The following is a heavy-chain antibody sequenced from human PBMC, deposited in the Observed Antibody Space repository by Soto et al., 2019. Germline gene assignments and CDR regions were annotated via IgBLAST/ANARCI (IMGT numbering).Heavy chain of an antibody. D-gene: IGHD3-3*01. CDR2: IYPGDSDT. CDR1: GYSFTSYW. V-gene: IGHV5-51*01. Sequence: GESLKISCKGSGYSFTSYWIGWVRQMPGKGLEWMGIIYPGDSDTRYSPSFQGQVTISADKSISTAYLQWSSLKASDTAMYYCARQATIFGVVIDGAFDIWGQGTMVTVSS. CDR3: ARQATIFGVVIDGAFDI. J-gene: IGHJ3*02.